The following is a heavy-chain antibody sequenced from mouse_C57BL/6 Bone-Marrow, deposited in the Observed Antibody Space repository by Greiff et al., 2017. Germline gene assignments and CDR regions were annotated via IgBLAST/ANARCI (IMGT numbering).Heavy chain of an antibody. J-gene: IGHJ3*01. CDR3: ARRSEDGYYETFAY. CDR2: IDPNSGGT. Sequence: QVQLQQPGAELVKPGASVKLSCKASGYTFTSYWMHWVKQRPGRGLEWIGRIDPNSGGTKYNEKFKSKATLTVDKPSSTAYMQRSSLTSEDSAVYYCARRSEDGYYETFAYWGQGTLVTVSA. D-gene: IGHD2-3*01. CDR1: GYTFTSYW. V-gene: IGHV1-72*01.